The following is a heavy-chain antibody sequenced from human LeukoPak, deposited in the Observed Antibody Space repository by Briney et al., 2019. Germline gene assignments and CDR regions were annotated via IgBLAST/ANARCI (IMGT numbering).Heavy chain of an antibody. CDR1: GFTFSNAW. V-gene: IGHV3-23*01. D-gene: IGHD6-19*01. J-gene: IGHJ4*02. Sequence: GGSLRLSCAASGFTFSNAWMSWVRQAPGKGLEWVSTIGGSGGSTYYADSVKGRFTISRDNSKNTLYLQMNSLRAEDTAVYYCATSLFTSGWYYFDYWGQGTLVTVSS. CDR2: IGGSGGST. CDR3: ATSLFTSGWYYFDY.